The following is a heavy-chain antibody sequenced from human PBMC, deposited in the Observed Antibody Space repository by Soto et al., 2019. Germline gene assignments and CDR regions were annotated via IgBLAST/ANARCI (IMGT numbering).Heavy chain of an antibody. CDR3: AGNGYSGYDRQEDDAFDI. Sequence: LSLTCPVSSGSISSSNWWSWVRQPPGKWLEWIGEIYHSGSTNYNPSLKSRVTISVDKSKNQFSLKLSSVTAADTAVYYCAGNGYSGYDRQEDDAFDIWGQGTMVTVSS. D-gene: IGHD5-12*01. CDR1: SGSISSSNW. V-gene: IGHV4-4*02. CDR2: IYHSGST. J-gene: IGHJ3*02.